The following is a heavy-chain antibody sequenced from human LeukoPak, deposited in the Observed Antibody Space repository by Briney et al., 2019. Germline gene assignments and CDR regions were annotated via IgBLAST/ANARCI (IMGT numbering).Heavy chain of an antibody. J-gene: IGHJ6*03. CDR2: ISGSGGNT. CDR1: GFTFSSYG. CDR3: AGLTYYYYMDV. V-gene: IGHV3-23*01. D-gene: IGHD3/OR15-3a*01. Sequence: PGGSLRLSCAASGFTFSSYGMTWVRQAPGKGLEWVSVISGSGGNTYYADSVKGRFTISRDNSKNTLYLQMNSLRAEDTAVYYCAGLTYYYYMDVWGKGTTVTISS.